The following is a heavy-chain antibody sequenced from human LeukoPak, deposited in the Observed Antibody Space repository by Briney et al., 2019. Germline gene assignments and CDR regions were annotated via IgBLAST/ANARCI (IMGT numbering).Heavy chain of an antibody. Sequence: GLAVKVFFKASGDSLTGYYRHWPRHAHKQGLEWMGWINPNSGGTNYAQKFQGRVTMTRDTSISTAYMELSRLRSDDTAVYYCARDRRYCSSTSCYIDYWGQGTLVTVSS. D-gene: IGHD2-2*01. CDR1: GDSLTGYY. J-gene: IGHJ4*02. CDR2: INPNSGGT. V-gene: IGHV1-2*02. CDR3: ARDRRYCSSTSCYIDY.